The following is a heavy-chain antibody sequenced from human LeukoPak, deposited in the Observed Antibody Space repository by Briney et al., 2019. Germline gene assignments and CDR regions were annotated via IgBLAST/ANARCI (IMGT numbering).Heavy chain of an antibody. CDR2: IYSGGST. Sequence: GGSLRLSCAASGFTVSSNYMSWVRQAPGKGLEGVSVIYSGGSTYYADSVKGRFTISRDNSKNTLYLQMNSLTAEDTAVYYCARVYSSSWYYFDYWGQGTLVTVSS. CDR3: ARVYSSSWYYFDY. CDR1: GFTVSSNY. D-gene: IGHD6-13*01. V-gene: IGHV3-53*01. J-gene: IGHJ4*02.